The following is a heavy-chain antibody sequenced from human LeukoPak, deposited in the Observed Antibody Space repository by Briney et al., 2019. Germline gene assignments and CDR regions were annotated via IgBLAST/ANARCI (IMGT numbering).Heavy chain of an antibody. CDR1: GGSISGSSYY. D-gene: IGHD6-13*01. CDR3: ALSPLGAAGTWSGLFDY. Sequence: SETLSLTCTVSGGSISGSSYYWGWIRQPPGKGLEWIGSIYYSGNTYYNPSLKSRVTISVDASKNQFSLKLRSVTAADTAVYYCALSPLGAAGTWSGLFDYWGQGTLVTVSS. V-gene: IGHV4-39*07. J-gene: IGHJ4*02. CDR2: IYYSGNT.